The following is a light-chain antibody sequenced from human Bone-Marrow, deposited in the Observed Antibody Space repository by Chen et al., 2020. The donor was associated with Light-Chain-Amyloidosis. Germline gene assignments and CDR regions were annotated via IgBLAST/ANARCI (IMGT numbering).Light chain of an antibody. Sequence: QSALTQPASVSGSPGQSITISCTGTSSDVGGDNHVSWYQQHPDKAPKLMIYEVTNRPSWGPDLFSGSKSDNTASLTISWLQTEDEADYFCSSYTITNTLVFGSGTRVTVL. CDR3: SSYTITNTLV. CDR2: EVT. J-gene: IGLJ1*01. V-gene: IGLV2-14*01. CDR1: SSDVGGDNH.